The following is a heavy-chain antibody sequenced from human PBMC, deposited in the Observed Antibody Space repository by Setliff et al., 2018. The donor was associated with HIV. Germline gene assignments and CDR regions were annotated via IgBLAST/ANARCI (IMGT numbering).Heavy chain of an antibody. CDR2: ISGSGVST. CDR3: ARGGGGYYYVGAVDI. V-gene: IGHV3-23*01. CDR1: GFAFSSHA. Sequence: GGSLRLSCAASGFAFSSHAMNWVRQAPGKGLEWVSAISGSGVSTYSADSVKGRFTISRDNSKNTLYLQMNSLRSEDTAVYYCARGGGGYYYVGAVDIWGQGTVVTVSS. D-gene: IGHD3-22*01. J-gene: IGHJ3*02.